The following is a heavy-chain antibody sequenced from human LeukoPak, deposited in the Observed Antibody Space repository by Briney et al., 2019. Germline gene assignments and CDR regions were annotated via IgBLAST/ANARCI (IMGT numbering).Heavy chain of an antibody. CDR3: ARVPTVYYGSDGTYAFDI. V-gene: IGHV4-39*07. CDR2: IYYSGST. D-gene: IGHD3-10*01. CDR1: GGSISSSSFY. Sequence: SETLSLTCTVSGGSISSSSFYWGWIRQPPGRGLEWIGSIYYSGSTSYNPSLKSRVTISVDTSKNQFSLKLSSVTAADTAVYYCARVPTVYYGSDGTYAFDIWGQGTMVTVSS. J-gene: IGHJ3*02.